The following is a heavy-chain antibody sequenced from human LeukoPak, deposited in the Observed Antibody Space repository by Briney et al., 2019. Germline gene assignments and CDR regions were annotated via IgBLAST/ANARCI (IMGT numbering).Heavy chain of an antibody. CDR1: GYTFTSYD. Sequence: ASVKVSCKASGYTFTSYDINWVRQATGQGLEWMGWMNPNSGNTGYAQKFQGRVTMTRNTSISTAYMELSSLRSEDTAVYYCARGLGGYDSISYYYYGMDVWGQGTTVTVSS. CDR3: ARGLGGYDSISYYYYGMDV. J-gene: IGHJ6*02. D-gene: IGHD5-12*01. V-gene: IGHV1-8*01. CDR2: MNPNSGNT.